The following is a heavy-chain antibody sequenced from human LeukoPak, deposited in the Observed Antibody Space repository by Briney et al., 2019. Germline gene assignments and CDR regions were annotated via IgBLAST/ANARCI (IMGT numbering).Heavy chain of an antibody. V-gene: IGHV3-30*18. CDR2: ISYDGSNK. CDR3: AKEIAVAGLDY. CDR1: GFTFSSYG. Sequence: GGSLRLSCAASGFTFSSYGMHWVRQAPGKGLEWVAVISYDGSNKYYADSVKGRFTISRDNSKNTLYLQMNSLRAEDTAVYYCAKEIAVAGLDYWGQGTLVTVSS. D-gene: IGHD6-19*01. J-gene: IGHJ4*02.